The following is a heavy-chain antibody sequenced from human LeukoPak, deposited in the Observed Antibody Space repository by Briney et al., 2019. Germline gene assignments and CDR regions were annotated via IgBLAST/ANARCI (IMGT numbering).Heavy chain of an antibody. CDR1: GVTFSTYA. D-gene: IGHD2-2*02. CDR2: ISDSGSTT. Sequence: PGGSLRLSCVASGVTFSTYAMNWVRQVPGKGLEWVSLISDSGSTTYHADSVKGRFTISRDNSKNTLYLQMNSLSAEDSAVYYCAKGGYYGATNCYIAYWGQGTLVTVSS. V-gene: IGHV3-23*01. J-gene: IGHJ4*02. CDR3: AKGGYYGATNCYIAY.